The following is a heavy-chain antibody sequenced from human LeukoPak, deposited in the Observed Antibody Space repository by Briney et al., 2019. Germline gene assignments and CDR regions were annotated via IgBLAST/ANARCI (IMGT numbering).Heavy chain of an antibody. V-gene: IGHV3-48*04. CDR3: ARDRFGYFD. CDR1: GFTFSSYS. CDR2: ISSSSSSTI. J-gene: IGHJ4*02. D-gene: IGHD3-9*01. Sequence: GGSLRLSCAASGFTFSSYSMNWVRQAPGKGLEWVSYISSSSSSTIYYADSVKGRFTISRDNAKNTLYLQMNSLRAEDTAVYYCARDRFGYFDWGQGTLVTVSS.